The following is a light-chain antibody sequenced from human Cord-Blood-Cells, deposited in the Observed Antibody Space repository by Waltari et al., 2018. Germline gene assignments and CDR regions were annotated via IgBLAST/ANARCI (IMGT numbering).Light chain of an antibody. V-gene: IGLV2-11*01. CDR3: CSYAGSYTLYV. Sequence: QSALTQPPSVSGSPGQSVTISCTGTSRDAVGYNYVSCYQQHPGKAPKLMIYDVSKRPSGVPDRFSGSKSGNTASLTISGLQAEDEADYYCCSYAGSYTLYVFGTGTKVTVL. CDR1: SRDAVGYNY. J-gene: IGLJ1*01. CDR2: DVS.